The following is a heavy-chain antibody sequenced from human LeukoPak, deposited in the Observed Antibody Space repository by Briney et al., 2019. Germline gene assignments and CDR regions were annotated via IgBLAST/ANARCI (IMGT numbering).Heavy chain of an antibody. V-gene: IGHV4-39*01. D-gene: IGHD3-3*01. CDR1: GGSIGSSGYY. J-gene: IGHJ4*02. CDR3: ASGQYYDLWSGYYVD. Sequence: PSETLSLTCTVSGGSIGSSGYYWGWIRQTPGKGLEWIGSIYWTGSTYYTPSLKSRLTMSVDRSKSQLALNLSSVTAADTAVYYCASGQYYDLWSGYYVDWGQGTLVTVSA. CDR2: IYWTGST.